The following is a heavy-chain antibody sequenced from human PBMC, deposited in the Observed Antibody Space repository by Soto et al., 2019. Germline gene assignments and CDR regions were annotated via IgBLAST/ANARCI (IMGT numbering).Heavy chain of an antibody. V-gene: IGHV1-69*01. J-gene: IGHJ4*02. D-gene: IGHD2-15*01. CDR3: AREAGYCSGGSCYSDY. Sequence: QVQLVQSGAEVKKPGSSVKVSCKASGGTFSSYAISWVRQAPVQGLEWMGGIIPIFGTANYAQKFQGRVTITADESTSTAYMELSSLRSEDTAVYYCAREAGYCSGGSCYSDYWGQGTLVTVSS. CDR2: IIPIFGTA. CDR1: GGTFSSYA.